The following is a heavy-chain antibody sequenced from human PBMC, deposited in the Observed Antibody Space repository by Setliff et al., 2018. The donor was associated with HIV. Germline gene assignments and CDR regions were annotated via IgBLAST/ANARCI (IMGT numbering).Heavy chain of an antibody. Sequence: GGSLRLSCAASGFSFSYYSMNWVRQAPGKGLEWVSYISTGTNLMYYADSVKGRFTISRDNAKNSLYLHMNGLRAVDTAVYFCARVVNPDHSDYYYHYMDVWGKGTAVTVSS. CDR2: ISTGTNLM. D-gene: IGHD4-4*01. CDR3: ARVVNPDHSDYYYHYMDV. CDR1: GFSFSYYS. V-gene: IGHV3-48*01. J-gene: IGHJ6*03.